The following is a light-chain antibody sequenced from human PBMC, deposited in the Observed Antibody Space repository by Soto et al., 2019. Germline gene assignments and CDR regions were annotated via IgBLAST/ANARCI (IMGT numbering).Light chain of an antibody. CDR3: HQRSTWPWT. CDR2: GAS. Sequence: EIVLTQSPGTLSLSPGERATLSCRASQSVSSYLAWYQQKPGQAPRLLIYGASNRATGIPARFSGSGSGTDFTLTISSQEPEDVAVYYCHQRSTWPWTFGQGTKVEIK. V-gene: IGKV3-11*01. CDR1: QSVSSY. J-gene: IGKJ1*01.